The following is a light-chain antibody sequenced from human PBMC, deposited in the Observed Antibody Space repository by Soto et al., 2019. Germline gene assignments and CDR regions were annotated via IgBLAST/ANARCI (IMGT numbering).Light chain of an antibody. CDR2: KDS. CDR1: ALPKKY. J-gene: IGLJ3*02. Sequence: SYELTQPPSVSVSLGQMARITCSGEALPKKYAYWYQQKPGQFPVLLIYKDSERPSGIPERFSGSSSGTIVTLTISGVQAEDEADYYCLSADTSGAWVFGGGTQLTVL. V-gene: IGLV3-16*01. CDR3: LSADTSGAWV.